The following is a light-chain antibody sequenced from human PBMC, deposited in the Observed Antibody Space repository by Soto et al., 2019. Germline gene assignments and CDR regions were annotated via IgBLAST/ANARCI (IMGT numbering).Light chain of an antibody. Sequence: DLPMTQSPASVSLSXGGRVPIAXXASQGISSWLAWYQQEPVKAPKLLIYAASSLQSGVPSRFSGSGSGTDFTLTISSLQPEDFATYYCQQANSFPITFGQGTRLE. CDR3: QQANSFPIT. CDR2: AAS. V-gene: IGKV1D-12*01. J-gene: IGKJ5*01. CDR1: QGISSW.